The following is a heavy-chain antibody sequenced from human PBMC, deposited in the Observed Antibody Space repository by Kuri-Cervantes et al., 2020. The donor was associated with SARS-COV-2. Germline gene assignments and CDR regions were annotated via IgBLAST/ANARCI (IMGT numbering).Heavy chain of an antibody. V-gene: IGHV3-21*04. J-gene: IGHJ4*02. D-gene: IGHD3-10*01. CDR3: AKEGFFYGSGRHFDY. CDR2: ISSSSSYI. Sequence: GESLKISCAASGFTFSSYSMNWVRQAPGKGLEWVSSISSSSSYIYYADSVKGRFTISRDNAKNSLYLQMNSLGAEDTAVYYCAKEGFFYGSGRHFDYWGQGTLVTVSS. CDR1: GFTFSSYS.